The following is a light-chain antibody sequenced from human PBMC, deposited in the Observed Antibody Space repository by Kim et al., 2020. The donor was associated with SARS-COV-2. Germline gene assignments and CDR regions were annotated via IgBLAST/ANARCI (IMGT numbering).Light chain of an antibody. CDR2: AAS. Sequence: ASVGDRVTITCRASQSISSYLNWCQQKPGKAPKLLIYAASSLQSGVPSRFSGSGSGTDFTLTFSSLQPEDFATYYCQQSYSTPGTFGQGTKVDIK. CDR3: QQSYSTPGT. CDR1: QSISSY. J-gene: IGKJ1*01. V-gene: IGKV1-39*01.